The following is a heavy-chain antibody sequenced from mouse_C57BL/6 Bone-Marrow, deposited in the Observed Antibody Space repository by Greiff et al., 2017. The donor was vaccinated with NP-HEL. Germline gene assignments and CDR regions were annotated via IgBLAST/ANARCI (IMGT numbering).Heavy chain of an antibody. CDR2: IDPETGGT. V-gene: IGHV1-15*01. J-gene: IGHJ2*01. Sequence: QVHVKQSGAELVRPGASVTLSCKASGYTFTDYEMHWVKQTPVHGLEWIGAIDPETGGTAYNQKFKGKATLTVDKSSSTAYMQLSSLTSEDSAVYYCAIVGDRLLLPFDYWGQGTTLTVSS. CDR1: GYTFTDYE. D-gene: IGHD1-1*01. CDR3: AIVGDRLLLPFDY.